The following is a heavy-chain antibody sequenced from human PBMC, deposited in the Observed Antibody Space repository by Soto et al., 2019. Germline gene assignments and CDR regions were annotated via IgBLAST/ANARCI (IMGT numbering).Heavy chain of an antibody. CDR3: ARYGSGSNLRDPFDH. J-gene: IGHJ4*02. V-gene: IGHV3-48*02. D-gene: IGHD3-10*01. CDR2: ISRSSTDI. CDR1: GFTFSAHA. Sequence: EVQLVESGGGLVQPGGSLRLSCVASGFTFSAHAMNWVRQAPGKGLEWVSYISRSSTDIYYADSVKGRFTISRDNGKYSLHLQINSLRDEDTAIYYCARYGSGSNLRDPFDHWGQGTLVTVSS.